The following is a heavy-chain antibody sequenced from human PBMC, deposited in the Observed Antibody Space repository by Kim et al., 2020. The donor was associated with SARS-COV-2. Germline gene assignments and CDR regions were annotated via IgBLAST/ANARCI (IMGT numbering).Heavy chain of an antibody. J-gene: IGHJ4*02. D-gene: IGHD6-13*01. Sequence: YYADSVKGRFTISRDNSKNTLYLQMNSRRAGDTAVYYCAGSFIAAAGRVYWGQGTLVTVAS. CDR3: AGSFIAAAGRVY. V-gene: IGHV3-53*01.